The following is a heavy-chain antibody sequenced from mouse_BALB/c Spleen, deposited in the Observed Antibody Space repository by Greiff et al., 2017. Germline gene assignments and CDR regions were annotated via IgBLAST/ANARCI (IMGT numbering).Heavy chain of an antibody. J-gene: IGHJ2*01. V-gene: IGHV1-63*02. CDR3: ARLDRYYFDY. CDR1: GYTFTNYC. CDR2: IYPGGGYT. Sequence: VQLVESGAELVRPGTSVKISCKASGYTFTNYCLGWVKQRPGHGLEWIGDIYPGGGYTNYNEMFKGMAILTADTSSSTTYMQISSLTSEDSAVYFCARLDRYYFDYWGQGTTLTVAS.